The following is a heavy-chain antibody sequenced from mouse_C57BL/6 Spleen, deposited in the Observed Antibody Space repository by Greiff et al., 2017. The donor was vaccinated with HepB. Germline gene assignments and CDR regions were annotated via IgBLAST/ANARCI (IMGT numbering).Heavy chain of an antibody. CDR3: ARSHYGIISWFAY. CDR2: IYPGSGST. V-gene: IGHV1-55*01. J-gene: IGHJ3*01. Sequence: QVQLQQPGAELVKPGASVKMSCKASGYTFTSYWITWVKQRPGQGLEWIGDIYPGSGSTNYNEKFKSKATLTVDTSSSTAYMQLSSLTSEDSAVYYCARSHYGIISWFAYWGQGTLVTVSA. D-gene: IGHD1-1*01. CDR1: GYTFTSYW.